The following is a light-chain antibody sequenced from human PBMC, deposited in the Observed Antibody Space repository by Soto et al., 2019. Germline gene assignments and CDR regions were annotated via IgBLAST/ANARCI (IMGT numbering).Light chain of an antibody. CDR2: GAS. V-gene: IGKV3-15*01. CDR3: QQYNNWPPIT. J-gene: IGKJ5*01. CDR1: QNVNSH. Sequence: EIVMTQSPATLSVSPGERATLSCRASQNVNSHLAWYQQKRGQAPRLLIHGASTRATGIPARFSGSGSGTEFTLTISSLQSEDFAVYYCQQYNNWPPITFGQGTRLEIK.